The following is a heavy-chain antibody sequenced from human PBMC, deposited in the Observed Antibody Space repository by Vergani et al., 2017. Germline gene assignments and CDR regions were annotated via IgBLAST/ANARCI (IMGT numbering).Heavy chain of an antibody. J-gene: IGHJ3*02. Sequence: QVQLQESGPRLVKPSETLSLICSVSGYSISSGYFWGWIRQSPGKGLEWLGTIDRTGRTHLSPSLKSRLTISVDTTKNQFSLRLTSATAADTAVYFCAKAVPGYCTSNSCHLAFDIWGQGTVVTVSP. CDR2: IDRTGRT. V-gene: IGHV4-38-2*02. CDR3: AKAVPGYCTSNSCHLAFDI. D-gene: IGHD2-2*01. CDR1: GYSISSGYF.